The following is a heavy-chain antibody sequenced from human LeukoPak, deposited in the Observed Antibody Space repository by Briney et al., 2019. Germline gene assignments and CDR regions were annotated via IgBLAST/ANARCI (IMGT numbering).Heavy chain of an antibody. Sequence: GGSLRLSCAGSRVTFSNYWMTWVRQAPGKGPERVANIKTDGGETYYMESVRGRFTISRDNARNSLYLQMNSLTVEDTAVYYCARDMGWQQFDQWGQGTLVTVSS. CDR3: ARDMGWQQFDQ. J-gene: IGHJ4*02. D-gene: IGHD5-24*01. CDR1: RVTFSNYW. V-gene: IGHV3-7*01. CDR2: IKTDGGET.